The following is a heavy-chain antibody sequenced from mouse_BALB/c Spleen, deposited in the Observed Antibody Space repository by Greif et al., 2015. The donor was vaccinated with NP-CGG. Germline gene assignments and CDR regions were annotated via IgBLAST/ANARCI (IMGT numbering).Heavy chain of an antibody. Sequence: VQLQQSGAELAKPGASVKMSCKASGYTFTSYWMHWVKQRPGQGLEWIGYINPSTGYTEYNQKFKDKATLTADKSSSTAYMQLSSLTSEDSAVYYCARGGWPFAYWGQGTLVTDPA. D-gene: IGHD1-1*02. J-gene: IGHJ3*01. CDR1: GYTFTSYW. V-gene: IGHV1-7*01. CDR3: ARGGWPFAY. CDR2: INPSTGYT.